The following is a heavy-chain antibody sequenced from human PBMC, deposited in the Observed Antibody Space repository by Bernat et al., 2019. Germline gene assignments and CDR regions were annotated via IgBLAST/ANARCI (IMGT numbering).Heavy chain of an antibody. CDR3: ANDRARYCASTSCYGGVDY. D-gene: IGHD2-2*01. CDR2: IGGSGGTT. J-gene: IGHJ4*02. V-gene: IGHV3-23*01. CDR1: GFTFSSYA. Sequence: EVQLLESGGGLVQPGGSLRLSCAASGFTFSSYAMSWVRQAPGKGLEWVSAIGGSGGTTYYADAVKGRFTISRDNSKNTVFLQMNSLRAEDTAVYYCANDRARYCASTSCYGGVDYWGQGTLVTVSS.